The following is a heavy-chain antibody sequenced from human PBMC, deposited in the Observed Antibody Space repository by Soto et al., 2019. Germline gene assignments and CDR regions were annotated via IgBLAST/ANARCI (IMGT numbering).Heavy chain of an antibody. V-gene: IGHV4-31*03. CDR3: AIERSHVGSGSYYTRRWFDP. J-gene: IGHJ5*02. CDR2: IYYSGST. CDR1: GGSISSGGYY. D-gene: IGHD3-10*01. Sequence: PSETLSLTCTVSGGSISSGGYYWSWIRQHPGKGLEWIGYIYYSGSTYYNPSLKSRVTISVDTSKNQFSLKLSSVTAADTAVYYCAIERSHVGSGSYYTRRWFDPWGQGTLVTVSS.